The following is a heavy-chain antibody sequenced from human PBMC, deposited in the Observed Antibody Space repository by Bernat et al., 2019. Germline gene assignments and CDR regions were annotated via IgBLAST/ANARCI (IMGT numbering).Heavy chain of an antibody. CDR1: GFTFSSYG. V-gene: IGHV3-33*01. D-gene: IGHD4-17*01. Sequence: QVQLVESGGGVVQPGRSLRLSCAASGFTFSSYGMHWVRQAPGKGLEWVAVIWYDGSNKYYADSVKGRFTISRDNSKNTLYLQMNSLRAEDTAVYYCARGYGDYVASPVDYWGQGTLVTVSS. CDR3: ARGYGDYVASPVDY. J-gene: IGHJ4*02. CDR2: IWYDGSNK.